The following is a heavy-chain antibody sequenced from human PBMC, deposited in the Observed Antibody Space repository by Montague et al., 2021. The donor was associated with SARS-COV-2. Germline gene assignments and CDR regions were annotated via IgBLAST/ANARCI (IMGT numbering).Heavy chain of an antibody. V-gene: IGHV3-7*01. CDR2: IKQDGSEK. CDR1: GFTFSSYW. CDR3: ARDYKPVGRDGYNYDYYYGMDV. D-gene: IGHD5-24*01. Sequence: SLSLSLSASGFTFSSYWMSWVRQAPGKGLEWVANIKQDGSEKYYVDSVKGRFTISRDNAKNSLYLQMNSLRAEDTAVYYCARDYKPVGRDGYNYDYYYGMDVWGQGTTVTVSS. J-gene: IGHJ6*02.